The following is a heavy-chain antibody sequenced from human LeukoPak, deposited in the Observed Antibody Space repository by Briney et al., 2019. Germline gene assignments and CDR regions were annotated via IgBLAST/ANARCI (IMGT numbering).Heavy chain of an antibody. J-gene: IGHJ5*02. V-gene: IGHV4-59*08. CDR2: ICYSGSN. CDR3: ARHSIPSVAGNWFDP. D-gene: IGHD6-19*01. Sequence: PSETLSLTCSVSGGSISSYYWSWIRQPPGKGLECIGYICYSGSNNYNPSLNSRVTISVDTSKNQFSLKVSSVTAADTAVYYCARHSIPSVAGNWFDPWGQGTLVTVSS. CDR1: GGSISSYY.